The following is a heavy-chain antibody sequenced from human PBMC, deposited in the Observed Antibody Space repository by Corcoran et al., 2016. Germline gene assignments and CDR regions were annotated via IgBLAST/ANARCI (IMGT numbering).Heavy chain of an antibody. CDR2: IYPGDSDT. J-gene: IGHJ4*02. Sequence: EVQLVQSGAEVKKPGESLKISCKGSGYSFTSYWIGWVRQMPGKGLEWMGIIYPGDSDTRYSPSFQGQVTFSADKPISTAYLQWSSLKASDTAMYYCARGRITMVRGVIKYFYYWGQGTLVTVSS. D-gene: IGHD3-10*01. V-gene: IGHV5-51*01. CDR1: GYSFTSYW. CDR3: ARGRITMVRGVIKYFYY.